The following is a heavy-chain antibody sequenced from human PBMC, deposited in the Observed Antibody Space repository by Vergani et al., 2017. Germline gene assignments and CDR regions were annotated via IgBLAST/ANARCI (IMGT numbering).Heavy chain of an antibody. CDR1: GGSISSGSYY. CDR2: IYTSGST. V-gene: IGHV4-61*02. CDR3: ARVDTMIVVAKGAFDI. J-gene: IGHJ3*02. D-gene: IGHD3-22*01. Sequence: QVQLQQWGAGLLKPSQTLSLTCTVSGGSISSGSYYWSWIRQPAGKGLEWIGRIYTSGSTNYNPSLKSRVTISVDTSKNQFSLKLSSVTAADTAVYYCARVDTMIVVAKGAFDIWGQGTMVTVSS.